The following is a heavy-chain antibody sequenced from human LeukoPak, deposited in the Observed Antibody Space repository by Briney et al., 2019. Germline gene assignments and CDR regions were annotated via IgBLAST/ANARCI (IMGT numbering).Heavy chain of an antibody. Sequence: SETLSLTCTVSGGSISSYYWSWIRQPPGKGLEWIGYIYYSGSTNYNPSLKSRVTISVDTSKNQFSLKLSSVTAADTAVYYCARLVPAQPGIAAAGLFDYWGQGTLVTVSS. CDR1: GGSISSYY. J-gene: IGHJ4*02. V-gene: IGHV4-59*08. CDR3: ARLVPAQPGIAAAGLFDY. D-gene: IGHD6-13*01. CDR2: IYYSGST.